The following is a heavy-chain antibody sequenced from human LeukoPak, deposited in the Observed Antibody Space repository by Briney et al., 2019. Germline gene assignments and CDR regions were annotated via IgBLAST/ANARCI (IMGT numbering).Heavy chain of an antibody. CDR1: GFSVSGYW. Sequence: GGSLRLSCAVSGFSVSGYWMTWVRQAPGKGLEWVANIRQDGSEKNYVDSVKGRFTISRDNAENSLFLQMNSLRVEDTAVYHCAREWQGGIAAAGTRIEGDYWGQGTLVAVSS. CDR3: AREWQGGIAAAGTRIEGDY. V-gene: IGHV3-7*01. CDR2: IRQDGSEK. J-gene: IGHJ4*02. D-gene: IGHD6-13*01.